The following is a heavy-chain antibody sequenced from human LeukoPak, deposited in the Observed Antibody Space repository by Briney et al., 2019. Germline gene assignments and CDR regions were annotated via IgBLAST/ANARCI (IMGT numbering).Heavy chain of an antibody. V-gene: IGHV3-30*04. CDR1: GFTFSSYA. D-gene: IGHD2-15*01. J-gene: IGHJ6*03. Sequence: PGGSLRLSCAASGFTFSSYAMHWVRQAPGKGLEWVAVISYDGGNKYYADSVKGRFTISRDNSKNTLYLQMNSLRAEDTAVYYCARADGYCSGGSCYNNYYYYYMDVWGKGTTVTVSS. CDR2: ISYDGGNK. CDR3: ARADGYCSGGSCYNNYYYYYMDV.